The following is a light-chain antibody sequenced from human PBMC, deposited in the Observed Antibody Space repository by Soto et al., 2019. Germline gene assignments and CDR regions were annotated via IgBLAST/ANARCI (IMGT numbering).Light chain of an antibody. Sequence: DIQMTQCPSSLSAFVGDRVTITCRASQGISNYLAWYQQKPGRVPTLLIYAASTLRSGVPSRFSGSGSGTDFTLTISSLQPEDVASYYCQEYKTAPFIFGPGTKVDIK. CDR3: QEYKTAPFI. V-gene: IGKV1-27*01. J-gene: IGKJ3*01. CDR1: QGISNY. CDR2: AAS.